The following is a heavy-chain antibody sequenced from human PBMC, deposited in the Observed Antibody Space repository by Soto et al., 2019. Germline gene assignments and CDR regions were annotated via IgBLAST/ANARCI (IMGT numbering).Heavy chain of an antibody. CDR3: AKGDTYCYDSSGYPTYFDY. Sequence: TLSLTCTVSGGSIRSYYWSWIRQPPGKGLEWIGYIYYSGSTNDNPSLKSLVTISVDTSKNQFSLKLSSVTAADTALYYCAKGDTYCYDSSGYPTYFDYWGQGTLVTVSS. CDR1: GGSIRSYY. V-gene: IGHV4-59*01. CDR2: IYYSGST. D-gene: IGHD3-22*01. J-gene: IGHJ4*02.